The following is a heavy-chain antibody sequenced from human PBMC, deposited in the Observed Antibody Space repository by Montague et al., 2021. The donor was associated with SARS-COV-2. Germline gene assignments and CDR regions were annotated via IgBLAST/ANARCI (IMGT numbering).Heavy chain of an antibody. J-gene: IGHJ4*02. CDR2: IDWDDDK. D-gene: IGHD3-9*01. V-gene: IGHV2-70*11. Sequence: PALVKPTQTLTLTCTFSGFSLSTSGMCVSWIRQPPGKALEWLARIDWDDDKYYSTSLKTRLTISKDTSKIQVVLTMTNMDPVDTATYYCARTHYDILAGYYSAFDYWGQGTLVTVSS. CDR1: GFSLSTSGMC. CDR3: ARTHYDILAGYYSAFDY.